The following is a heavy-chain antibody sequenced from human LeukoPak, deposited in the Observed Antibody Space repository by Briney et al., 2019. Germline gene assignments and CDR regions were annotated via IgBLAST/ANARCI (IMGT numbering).Heavy chain of an antibody. J-gene: IGHJ4*02. V-gene: IGHV3-21*01. CDR3: ARDRGSRRYNNGYSEY. CDR1: GFTFSSYT. Sequence: GGSLRLSCAASGFTFSSYTINWVRQAPGKGLEWVSSISSSGSYIYYADSVKGRFTVSRDNAKNSLYLQMKSLRAEDTAVYFCARDRGSRRYNNGYSEYWGQGTLVTVSS. D-gene: IGHD5-18*01. CDR2: ISSSGSYI.